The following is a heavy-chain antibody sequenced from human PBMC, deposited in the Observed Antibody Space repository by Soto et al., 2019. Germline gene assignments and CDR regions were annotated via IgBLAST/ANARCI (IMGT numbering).Heavy chain of an antibody. CDR2: IWYDGSNA. Sequence: GGSLGLSCAASGLTFSIFGMHWVRQAPGKGLEWAAIIWYDGSNAYYADSVRGRFTISRDNSKNTVYLQMNSLRAEDTAVYYCARDKGSSTVVSGISQEGYFDSWGQGTLVTVSS. V-gene: IGHV3-33*01. D-gene: IGHD6-19*01. J-gene: IGHJ4*02. CDR3: ARDKGSSTVVSGISQEGYFDS. CDR1: GLTFSIFG.